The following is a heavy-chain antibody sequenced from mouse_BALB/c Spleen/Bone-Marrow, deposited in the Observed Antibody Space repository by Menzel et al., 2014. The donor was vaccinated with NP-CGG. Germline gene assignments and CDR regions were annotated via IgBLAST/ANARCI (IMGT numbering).Heavy chain of an antibody. CDR2: IDPANGNT. CDR1: GFNIKDTY. CDR3: ARGYYDYDLDY. D-gene: IGHD2-4*01. V-gene: IGHV14-3*02. J-gene: IGHJ2*01. Sequence: EVQLQQSGAELVKPGASVKLSCTASGFNIKDTYMHWVKQRPEQGLEWIGRIDPANGNTKYDPKFQGKATITADTSPNTAYLQLSSLTSEDTAVYYCARGYYDYDLDYWGQGTTLTVSS.